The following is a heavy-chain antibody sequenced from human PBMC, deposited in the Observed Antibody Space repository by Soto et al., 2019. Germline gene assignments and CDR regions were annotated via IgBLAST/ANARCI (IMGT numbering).Heavy chain of an antibody. J-gene: IGHJ6*02. V-gene: IGHV6-1*01. CDR2: TYYRSKWYN. Sequence: LSLTCAISGDSVSSNSAAWNWIRQSPSRGLEWLGRTYYRSKWYNDYAVSVKSRITINPDTSKNQFSLQLNSVTPEDTAVYYCARGYVAAAATGDYYYGMDVWGQGTTVTVSS. CDR3: ARGYVAAAATGDYYYGMDV. D-gene: IGHD6-13*01. CDR1: GDSVSSNSAA.